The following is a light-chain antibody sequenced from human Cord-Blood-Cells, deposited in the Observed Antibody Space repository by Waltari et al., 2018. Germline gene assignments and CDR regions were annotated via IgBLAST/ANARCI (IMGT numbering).Light chain of an antibody. CDR1: QSGSSN. J-gene: IGKJ5*01. CDR2: GAS. V-gene: IGKV3-15*01. CDR3: QQYNNWQIT. Sequence: EIVMTQSPATLSVSPGESATLPCRASQSGSSNLAWYQQTPGQAPRLLRYGASTGATGIPARFSGSGSGTEFTLTICSLQSEDFAVYYCQQYNNWQITFGQGTRLEIK.